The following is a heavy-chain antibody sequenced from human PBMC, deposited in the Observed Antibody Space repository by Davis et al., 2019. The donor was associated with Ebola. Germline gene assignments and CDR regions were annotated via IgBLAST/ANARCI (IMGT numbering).Heavy chain of an antibody. V-gene: IGHV3-53*01. D-gene: IGHD3-16*01. CDR3: ASTMRLHLGETYDY. Sequence: GGSLRLSCAASGFTFSNYAMSWVRQAPGKGLEWVSVIYSGGSTYYADSVKGRFTISRDNSKNTLYLQMNSLRAEDTAVYYCASTMRLHLGETYDYWGQGTLVTVSS. CDR1: GFTFSNYA. J-gene: IGHJ4*02. CDR2: IYSGGST.